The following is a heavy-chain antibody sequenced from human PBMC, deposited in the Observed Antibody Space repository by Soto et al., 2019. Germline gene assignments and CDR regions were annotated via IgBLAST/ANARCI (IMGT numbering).Heavy chain of an antibody. D-gene: IGHD3-3*01. J-gene: IGHJ4*02. V-gene: IGHV1-18*01. CDR2: ISAYNGNT. CDR3: ARGEYYGFWSGGVGYVDY. CDR1: GYTFTSYG. Sequence: QVQLVQSGAEVKKPWASVKVSCQASGYTFTSYGISWVRQAPGQGLEWMGWISAYNGNTNYAQKLQGRVTMTTDTSTSTAYMELRSLRSDDTAVYYCARGEYYGFWSGGVGYVDYWGQGTLVTVSS.